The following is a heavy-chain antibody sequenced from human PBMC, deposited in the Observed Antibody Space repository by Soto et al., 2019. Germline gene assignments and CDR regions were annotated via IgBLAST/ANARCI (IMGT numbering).Heavy chain of an antibody. CDR1: GGSISSSSYY. CDR3: ARDNYGDYVRWFDP. CDR2: IYYSGST. J-gene: IGHJ5*02. V-gene: IGHV4-39*02. Sequence: PSETLSLTCTVSGGSISSSSYYWGWIRQPPGKGLEWFVIIYYSGSTYYNPSLKSRVTISVDTSKNPFSLKLSSVTAADTAVYYCARDNYGDYVRWFDPWGQGTLVTVSS. D-gene: IGHD4-17*01.